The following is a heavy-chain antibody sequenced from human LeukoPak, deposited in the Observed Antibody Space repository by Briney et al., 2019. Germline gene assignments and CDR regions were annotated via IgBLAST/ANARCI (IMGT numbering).Heavy chain of an antibody. CDR1: GFTFSHYA. D-gene: IGHD3-16*01. CDR2: IKQDGSEK. CDR3: AKDAQPRSRWFDP. Sequence: GRSLRLSCAASGFTFSHYAIHWVRQAPGKGLEWVANIKQDGSEKYYVDSVKGRFTISRDNAKNSLYLQMNTLRAEDTAMYYCAKDAQPRSRWFDPWGQGTLVTVSS. V-gene: IGHV3-7*03. J-gene: IGHJ5*02.